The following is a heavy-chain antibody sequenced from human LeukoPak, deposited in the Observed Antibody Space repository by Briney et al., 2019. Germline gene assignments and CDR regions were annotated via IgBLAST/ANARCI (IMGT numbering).Heavy chain of an antibody. Sequence: ASVKVSCKASGYTFTGYYMHWVRQAPGQGLEWMGWINPNSGGTNYAQKFQGRVTMTRDTSISTAYMELSRLRSDDTAVYYCARGRDCSSTSCAPADYWGRGTLVTVSS. J-gene: IGHJ4*02. CDR2: INPNSGGT. CDR3: ARGRDCSSTSCAPADY. CDR1: GYTFTGYY. V-gene: IGHV1-2*02. D-gene: IGHD2-2*01.